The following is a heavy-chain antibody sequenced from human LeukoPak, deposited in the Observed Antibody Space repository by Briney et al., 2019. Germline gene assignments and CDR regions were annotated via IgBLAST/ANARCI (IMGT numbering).Heavy chain of an antibody. V-gene: IGHV3-48*03. CDR2: ISNSGSTI. CDR3: ARSFFVDSSGWYYGGAFDI. J-gene: IGHJ3*02. D-gene: IGHD6-19*01. Sequence: GGSLRLSYAASGFTFSSYEMNWVRQAPGKTLECVSYISNSGSTIYYADSVKGRFTISRDNAKNSLYLQMNSLRAEDTAVYYCARSFFVDSSGWYYGGAFDIWGQGTMVTVSS. CDR1: GFTFSSYE.